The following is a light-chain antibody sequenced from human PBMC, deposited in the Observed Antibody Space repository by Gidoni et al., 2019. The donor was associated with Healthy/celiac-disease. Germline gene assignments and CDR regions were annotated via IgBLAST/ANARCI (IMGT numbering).Light chain of an antibody. V-gene: IGKV1-33*01. CDR3: QQYDNLCS. Sequence: DIQMTQSPSSLSASVGDRVTITCQASQDISNYLNWYQQKPGKAPKLLIYDASNLETGVPSRFSGSGSGTDFNFTISSLQPEDIATYYCQQYDNLCSFGQGTKLEIK. CDR1: QDISNY. J-gene: IGKJ2*04. CDR2: DAS.